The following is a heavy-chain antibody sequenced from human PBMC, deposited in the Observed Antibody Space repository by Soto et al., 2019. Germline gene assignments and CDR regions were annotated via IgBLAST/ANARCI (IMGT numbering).Heavy chain of an antibody. CDR1: GYTFTSYG. V-gene: IGHV3-30*18. CDR2: ISYGRSNK. Sequence: GGSLTLSCAASGYTFTSYGIPWVRHAPAKGLERVAVISYGRSNKYYADSLKGRFTISRDNSKNTLYLQMNSLRAEATAVYYCAKIGVEYAMDPPSYWGQG. CDR3: AKIGVEYAMDPPSY. D-gene: IGHD5-18*01. J-gene: IGHJ4*02.